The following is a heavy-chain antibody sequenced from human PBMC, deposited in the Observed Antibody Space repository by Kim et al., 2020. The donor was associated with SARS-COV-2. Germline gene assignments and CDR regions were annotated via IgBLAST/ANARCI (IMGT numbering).Heavy chain of an antibody. CDR1: GYTFTSYG. D-gene: IGHD3-10*01. Sequence: ASVKVSCKASGYTFTSYGISWVRQAPGQGLEWMGWISAYNGNTNYAQKLQGRVTMTTDKSTSTAYMELRSLRSDDTAVYYCARRSIWFGELMGGDYYYYGMDVWGQGTTVTVSS. J-gene: IGHJ6*02. CDR3: ARRSIWFGELMGGDYYYYGMDV. V-gene: IGHV1-18*01. CDR2: ISAYNGNT.